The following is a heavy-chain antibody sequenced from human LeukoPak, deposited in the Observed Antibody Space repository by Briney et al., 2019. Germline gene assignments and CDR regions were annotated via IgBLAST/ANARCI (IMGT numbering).Heavy chain of an antibody. Sequence: PGGSLRLSCAASGFTFSSYGMHWVRQAPGKGLEWVSFIRFDGSEKYYADSVRGRFTISRDNSKNTLSLQMSSLRAEDTALYYCAKDVYDCSGGSCPQYYYVMGVWGQGTTVTVSS. D-gene: IGHD2-15*01. V-gene: IGHV3-30*02. CDR2: IRFDGSEK. J-gene: IGHJ6*02. CDR3: AKDVYDCSGGSCPQYYYVMGV. CDR1: GFTFSSYG.